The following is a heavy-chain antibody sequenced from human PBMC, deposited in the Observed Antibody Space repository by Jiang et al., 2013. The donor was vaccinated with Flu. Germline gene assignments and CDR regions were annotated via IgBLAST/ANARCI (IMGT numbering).Heavy chain of an antibody. J-gene: IGHJ6*02. Sequence: GLVKPSETLSLTCTVSGGSISSSNWWSWVRQPPGKGLEWIGEIYHSGSTNYNPSLKSRVTISVDKSKNQFSLKLSSVTAADTAVYYCARVSVAVADDYYGMDVWGQGTTVTVSS. CDR1: GGSISSSNW. V-gene: IGHV4-4*02. CDR3: ARVSVAVADDYYGMDV. CDR2: IYHSGST. D-gene: IGHD6-19*01.